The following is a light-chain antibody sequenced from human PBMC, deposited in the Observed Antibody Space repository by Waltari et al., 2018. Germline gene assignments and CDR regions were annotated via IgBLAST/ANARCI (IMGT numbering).Light chain of an antibody. Sequence: QSLLTQPPSVSGAPGQRVTISCTGSRSNIGATYDVHWYQHLPGTAPKLLISRSTNRPSGVPDRFSGSKAGTSASLAITVLQIEDEANYYCQSFDTRLTVWVFGGVTKLTVL. CDR2: RST. CDR1: RSNIGATYD. J-gene: IGLJ3*02. CDR3: QSFDTRLTVWV. V-gene: IGLV1-40*01.